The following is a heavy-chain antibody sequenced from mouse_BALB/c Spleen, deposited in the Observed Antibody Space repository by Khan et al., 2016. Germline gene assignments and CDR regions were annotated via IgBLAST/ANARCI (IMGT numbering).Heavy chain of an antibody. J-gene: IGHJ3*01. Sequence: QIQLVQSGPELKKPGETVKISCKASGYTFTDYSMHWVKQAPGKGLKWMGWINTETGAPTYADDFKGRFAFSLETSASTAYLQINNLKNEDTATYFCAPITTVPFAYWGQGTLVTVSA. D-gene: IGHD1-1*01. CDR2: INTETGAP. CDR3: APITTVPFAY. CDR1: GYTFTDYS. V-gene: IGHV9-2-1*01.